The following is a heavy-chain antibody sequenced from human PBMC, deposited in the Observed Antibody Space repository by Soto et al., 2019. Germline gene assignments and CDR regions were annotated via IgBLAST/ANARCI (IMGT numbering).Heavy chain of an antibody. V-gene: IGHV3-23*01. CDR2: VDSSGGTT. J-gene: IGHJ1*01. CDR3: AILVYCSGSTCPLQH. Sequence: EVQLWESGGGLVQAGESLILSCAPSVFTFRNFAMSCVRQAPGKGLEWLSTVDSSGGTTYSVDSVKGRFAISRDNSKNTLYLQMTSLRVDDTAVYYCAILVYCSGSTCPLQHWGPGTLVTVSS. CDR1: VFTFRNFA. D-gene: IGHD2-15*01.